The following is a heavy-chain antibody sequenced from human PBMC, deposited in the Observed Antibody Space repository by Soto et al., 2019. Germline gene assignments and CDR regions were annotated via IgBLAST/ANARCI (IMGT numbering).Heavy chain of an antibody. CDR2: ISAYNGNT. J-gene: IGHJ6*02. Sequence: QVPLVQSGAEVKKPGASVKVSCKASGYTFTSYGISWVRQAPGQGLEWMGWISAYNGNTNYAQKLQGRVTMTTDTSTSTAYMELRSLRSDDTAVYYCARDQVGATPYYYYYYGMDVWGQGTTVTVSS. V-gene: IGHV1-18*01. D-gene: IGHD1-26*01. CDR3: ARDQVGATPYYYYYYGMDV. CDR1: GYTFTSYG.